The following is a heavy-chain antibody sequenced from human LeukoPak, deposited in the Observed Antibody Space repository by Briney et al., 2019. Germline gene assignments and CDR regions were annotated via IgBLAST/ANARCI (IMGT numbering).Heavy chain of an antibody. D-gene: IGHD2-15*01. CDR2: IYSGGST. CDR3: ARDRVSGGRPDY. V-gene: IGHV3-53*01. J-gene: IGHJ4*02. Sequence: GGSLRLSCAASGFTVSSNYMSWVRQAPGKGLEWVSVIYSGGSTHYADSVKGRFTISRDNSKNTLYLQMNSLRAEDTAVYYCARDRVSGGRPDYWGQGTLVTVSS. CDR1: GFTVSSNY.